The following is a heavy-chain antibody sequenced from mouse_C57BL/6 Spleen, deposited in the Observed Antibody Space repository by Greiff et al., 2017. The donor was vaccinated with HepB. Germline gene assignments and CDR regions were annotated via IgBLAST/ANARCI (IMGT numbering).Heavy chain of an antibody. CDR3: ARDYCSSGYAMDY. V-gene: IGHV1-52*01. CDR1: GYTFTSYW. J-gene: IGHJ4*01. CDR2: IDPSDSET. D-gene: IGHD1-1*01. Sequence: VQLQQSGAELVRPGSSVKLSCKASGYTFTSYWMHWVKQRPIQGLEWIGNIDPSDSETHYNQKFKDKATLTVDKSSSTAYMQLSSLTAEDSAVYYGARDYCSSGYAMDYWGQGTSVTVSS.